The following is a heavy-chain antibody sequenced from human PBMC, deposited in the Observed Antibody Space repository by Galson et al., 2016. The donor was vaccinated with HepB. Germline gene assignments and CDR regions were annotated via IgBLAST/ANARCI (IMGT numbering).Heavy chain of an antibody. CDR3: ESSVGVAGLDY. D-gene: IGHD6-19*01. J-gene: IGHJ4*02. V-gene: IGHV5-51*01. CDR2: IYPDASDT. CDR1: GYTFNSYW. Sequence: QSGAEVKKPGESLKISCKGSGYTFNSYWIGWVRQMPGKGLEWMGIIYPDASDTTYSPSFQGQVTISADKSISTAYLQWSSLKDSDTAMYYCESSVGVAGLDYWGQGTLGTVSS.